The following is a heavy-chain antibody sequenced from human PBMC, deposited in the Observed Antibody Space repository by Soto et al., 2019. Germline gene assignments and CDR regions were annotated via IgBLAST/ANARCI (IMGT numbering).Heavy chain of an antibody. CDR3: ARDNEDILTGYYNRGSSDY. Sequence: ASVKVSCKASGYTFTSYGISWVRQAPGQGLEWMGWISAYNGNTNYAQKPQGRVTMTTDTSTSTAYMELRSLRSDDTAVYYCARDNEDILTGYYNRGSSDYWGQGTLVTVSS. J-gene: IGHJ4*02. CDR1: GYTFTSYG. CDR2: ISAYNGNT. D-gene: IGHD3-9*01. V-gene: IGHV1-18*01.